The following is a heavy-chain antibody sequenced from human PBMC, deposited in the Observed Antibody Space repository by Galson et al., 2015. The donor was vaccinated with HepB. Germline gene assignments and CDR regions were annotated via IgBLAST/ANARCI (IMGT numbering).Heavy chain of an antibody. CDR3: ARFLYRVPSYYYGMDV. Sequence: SVKVSCKASGGTFSSYAISWVRQAPGQGLEWMGGIIPIFGTANYAQKFQGRVTITADKSTSTAYMELSSLRSEDTAVYYCARFLYRVPSYYYGMDVWGQGTTVTVSS. D-gene: IGHD1-14*01. CDR2: IIPIFGTA. CDR1: GGTFSSYA. V-gene: IGHV1-69*06. J-gene: IGHJ6*02.